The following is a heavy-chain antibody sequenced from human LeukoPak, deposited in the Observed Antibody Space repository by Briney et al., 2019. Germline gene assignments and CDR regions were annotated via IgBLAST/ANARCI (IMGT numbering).Heavy chain of an antibody. CDR3: ARGSPYGRNWFDP. Sequence: SETLSLTCAVYGGSISGYYWSWIRQPPGKGLEWIGEINHSGSTNYNPSLKSRVTISVDTSKNQFSLKLSSVTAADTAVYYCARGSPYGRNWFDPWGQGTLVTVSS. CDR2: INHSGST. V-gene: IGHV4-34*01. CDR1: GGSISGYY. D-gene: IGHD3-10*01. J-gene: IGHJ5*02.